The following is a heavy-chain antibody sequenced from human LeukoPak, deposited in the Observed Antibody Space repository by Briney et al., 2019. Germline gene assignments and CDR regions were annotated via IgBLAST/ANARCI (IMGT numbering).Heavy chain of an antibody. CDR1: GDTFIRYG. D-gene: IGHD5-12*01. Sequence: ASVKVSCKASGDTFIRYGISWVRQAPGQGLEWMGWINPNSGGTNYAQKFQGRVTMTRDTSISIAYMELSRLRSDDTAVYYCARVSSRTGGGYDSVSTDYWGQGTLITVSS. CDR3: ARVSSRTGGGYDSVSTDY. CDR2: INPNSGGT. J-gene: IGHJ4*02. V-gene: IGHV1-2*02.